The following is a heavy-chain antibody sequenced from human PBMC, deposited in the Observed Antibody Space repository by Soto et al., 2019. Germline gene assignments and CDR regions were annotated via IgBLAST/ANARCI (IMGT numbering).Heavy chain of an antibody. Sequence: EVQVLESGGGLVRPGGSLRLSCAASGFTFSNYAMNWVRQAPGKGLEGVSVISGSGGGAYYADSVQGRFTISRDNSKNTLYLQMNSLRAEDTAIYYCVREGSGWYSRGSFDFWGRGTMVTVSS. J-gene: IGHJ3*01. CDR2: ISGSGGGA. D-gene: IGHD6-19*01. CDR1: GFTFSNYA. CDR3: VREGSGWYSRGSFDF. V-gene: IGHV3-23*01.